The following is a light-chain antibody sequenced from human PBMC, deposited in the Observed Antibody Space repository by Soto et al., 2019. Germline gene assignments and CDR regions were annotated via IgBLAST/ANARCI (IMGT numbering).Light chain of an antibody. Sequence: IQLTQSPSSLSASVGDRVTITCRASQGISSYLGWYQQKPGKAPNLLIYDASTLQSGVPSRFSGSGSGTEFTLTISRLQPDDFATYYCQQYNVYSPTFGQGTKVDIK. J-gene: IGKJ1*01. CDR2: DAS. CDR3: QQYNVYSPT. CDR1: QGISSY. V-gene: IGKV1-9*01.